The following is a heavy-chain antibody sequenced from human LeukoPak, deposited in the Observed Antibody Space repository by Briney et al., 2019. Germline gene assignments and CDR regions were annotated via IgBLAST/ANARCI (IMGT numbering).Heavy chain of an antibody. V-gene: IGHV4-34*01. J-gene: IGHJ4*02. CDR1: GGSITSYF. Sequence: SETLSLTCTVSGGSITSYFWSWIRQPPGKGLEWIGEINHSGSTNYNPSLKSRATISVDTSKNQFSLKLSSVTAADTATYYCATFNYDSWFFDNWGQGTLVTVSS. D-gene: IGHD3-22*01. CDR3: ATFNYDSWFFDN. CDR2: INHSGST.